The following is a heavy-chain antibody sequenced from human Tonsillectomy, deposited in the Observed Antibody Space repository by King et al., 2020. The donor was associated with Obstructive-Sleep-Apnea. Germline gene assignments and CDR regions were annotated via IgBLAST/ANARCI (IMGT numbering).Heavy chain of an antibody. CDR2: IYFYGST. CDR1: GLTVRSNY. V-gene: IGHV3-53*04. J-gene: IGHJ5*02. Sequence: VQLVESGGALVQPGGSLRLSWIVSGLTVRSNYMSWLRQAPGKGLEWVSTIYFYGSTHYADSVKGRFTISRLNSENTVFLQVNSLRPDDTAVYYCARGFRWFDPWGQGTLVIVSS. D-gene: IGHD3-10*01. CDR3: ARGFRWFDP.